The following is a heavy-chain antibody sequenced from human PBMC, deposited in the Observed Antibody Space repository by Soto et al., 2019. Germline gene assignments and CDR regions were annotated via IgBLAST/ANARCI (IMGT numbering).Heavy chain of an antibody. Sequence: PGGSLRLSCAASGFTFSNYGMHWVRQAPGKGLEWVAVISYDGSNKFYVDSVKGRFSISRDNSKSTMYLQMNSLRADDTAMYYCAKDRAYDFWRGYPSFDYSYYGMDVWGQGTPVTVSS. D-gene: IGHD3-3*01. CDR2: ISYDGSNK. V-gene: IGHV3-30*18. CDR1: GFTFSNYG. CDR3: AKDRAYDFWRGYPSFDYSYYGMDV. J-gene: IGHJ6*02.